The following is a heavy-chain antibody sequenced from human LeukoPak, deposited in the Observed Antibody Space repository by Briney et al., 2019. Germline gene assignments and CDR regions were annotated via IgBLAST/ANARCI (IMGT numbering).Heavy chain of an antibody. CDR3: ARTWELLEGWFDP. CDR1: GYTFTSYD. CDR2: MNPNSGNT. Sequence: ASVKVSCKASGYTFTSYDINWVRQATGQGLEWMGWMNPNSGNTGYAQKFQGRVTTTRNTSISTAYMELSSLRSEDTAVYYCARTWELLEGWFDPWGQGTLVTVSS. J-gene: IGHJ5*02. V-gene: IGHV1-8*01. D-gene: IGHD1-26*01.